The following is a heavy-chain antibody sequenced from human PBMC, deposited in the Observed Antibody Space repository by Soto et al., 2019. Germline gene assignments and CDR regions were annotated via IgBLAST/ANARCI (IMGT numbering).Heavy chain of an antibody. CDR3: ARDTRGCGGDCPFDY. CDR1: GYTFTSYG. Sequence: ASVKVSCKASGYTFTSYGISWVRQAPGQGLEWMGWISAYNGNTNYAQKLQGRVTMTTDTSTSTAYMELRSLRSDDTAVYYCARDTRGCGGDCPFDYWGQGTLVTVSS. CDR2: ISAYNGNT. D-gene: IGHD2-21*02. J-gene: IGHJ4*02. V-gene: IGHV1-18*01.